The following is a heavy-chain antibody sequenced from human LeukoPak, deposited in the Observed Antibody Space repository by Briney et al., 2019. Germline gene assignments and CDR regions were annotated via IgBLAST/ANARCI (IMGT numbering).Heavy chain of an antibody. CDR3: ARGGAARPDY. J-gene: IGHJ4*02. CDR1: GFTFGSYG. D-gene: IGHD6-6*01. V-gene: IGHV3-33*01. Sequence: QPGRSLRLSCAASGFTFGSYGMHWVRQAPGKGLEWVALIWSDGSKEYYIDSVKGRFTISRDKAKNSLYLQMNSLRAEDTGVYYCARGGAARPDYWGQGTLVTVSS. CDR2: IWSDGSKE.